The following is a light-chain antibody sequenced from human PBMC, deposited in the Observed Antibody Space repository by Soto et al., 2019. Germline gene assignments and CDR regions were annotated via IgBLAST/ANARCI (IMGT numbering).Light chain of an antibody. CDR1: ERIYSAY. CDR2: GTS. Sequence: EVVLTQSPGTLSLSRGERATLSCRASERIYSAYLGWYQQKPGQAPRLLIYGTSSRATGIPDRFSGSGSGTDFTLTISRLEPEDFAVYYCQQYGSSPPITFGQGTRLENK. V-gene: IGKV3-20*01. J-gene: IGKJ5*01. CDR3: QQYGSSPPIT.